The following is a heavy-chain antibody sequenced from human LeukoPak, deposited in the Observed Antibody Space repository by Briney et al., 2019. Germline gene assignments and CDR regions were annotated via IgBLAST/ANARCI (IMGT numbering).Heavy chain of an antibody. D-gene: IGHD1-14*01. CDR2: IKSKTDGRTI. CDR1: GFTFAKAW. V-gene: IGHV3-15*01. J-gene: IGHJ4*02. CDR3: TTDTEMAADY. Sequence: GVSLSLSCAASGFTFAKAWMSWVRQAPGNGLEWVGRIKSKTDGRTIDYAAPLKGRFAISRDDSKNTLDLQMNSLKGEDTAVYYCTTDTEMAADYWGQGTLVTVSS.